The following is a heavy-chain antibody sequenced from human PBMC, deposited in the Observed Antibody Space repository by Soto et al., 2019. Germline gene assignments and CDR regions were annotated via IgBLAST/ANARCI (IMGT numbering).Heavy chain of an antibody. CDR3: GSGDCSIRMDV. Sequence: VSDGKIVDRTYYRIFIRKTPGQGLEWIGYIYFSGSTYYNPSLKSRVIISVDTSKNQFSLRLSSVTAADTVVYYCGSGDCSIRMDVCGQGTTVSVYS. CDR1: DGKIVDRTYY. CDR2: IYFSGST. D-gene: IGHD2-21*01. V-gene: IGHV4-31*02. J-gene: IGHJ6*02.